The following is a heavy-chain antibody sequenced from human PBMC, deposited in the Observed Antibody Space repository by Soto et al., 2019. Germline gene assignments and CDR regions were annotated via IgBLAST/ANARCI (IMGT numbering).Heavy chain of an antibody. J-gene: IGHJ6*02. CDR1: GCTFTSYA. V-gene: IGHV1-3*01. CDR3: AGTYYDFWSGLNNYYYYGMDV. CDR2: INAGNGNT. D-gene: IGHD3-3*01. Sequence: ASVKVSCKASGCTFTSYAIHWVRQAPGQRLEWMGWINAGNGNTKYSQKFQGRVTITRDTSASTAYMELSSLRSEDTAVYYCAGTYYDFWSGLNNYYYYGMDVWDQGTTVTVSS.